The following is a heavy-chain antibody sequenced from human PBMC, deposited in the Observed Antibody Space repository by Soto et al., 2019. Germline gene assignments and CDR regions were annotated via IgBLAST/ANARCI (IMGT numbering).Heavy chain of an antibody. CDR2: ISYDGSNI. J-gene: IGHJ4*02. CDR3: ARGVRGVATIAIGFYLDY. D-gene: IGHD5-12*01. V-gene: IGHV3-30*03. CDR1: GFIFNSYG. Sequence: QVQLLESGGGVVQPGRSLRLSCAASGFIFNSYGRHWIRPAPGKGLEWVAVISYDGSNIFYSDYVKGRFTISRDNSNTTLYLQMNRLRGDDTAEYYGARGVRGVATIAIGFYLDYWGKGTLVTTSS.